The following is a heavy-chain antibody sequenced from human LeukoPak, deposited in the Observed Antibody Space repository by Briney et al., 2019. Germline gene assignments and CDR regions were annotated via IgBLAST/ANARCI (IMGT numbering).Heavy chain of an antibody. J-gene: IGHJ4*02. CDR3: AKDPGYDFWSAYYTDY. Sequence: PGGSLRLSCAASGITFSRYSMNWVRQAPGKGLEWVSHISSSSSTIYYADSVKGRFTISRDNAKNSLYLQMNSLRAEDTAVYYCAKDPGYDFWSAYYTDYWGQGTLVTVSS. D-gene: IGHD3-3*01. CDR1: GITFSRYS. CDR2: ISSSSSTI. V-gene: IGHV3-48*01.